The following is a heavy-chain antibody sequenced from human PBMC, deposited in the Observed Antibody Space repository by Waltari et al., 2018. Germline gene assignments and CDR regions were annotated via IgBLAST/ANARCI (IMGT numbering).Heavy chain of an antibody. V-gene: IGHV3-48*03. Sequence: EVQLVESGGGLVQPGGSLGLSCAASGFTCSSYALTWVRQAPGKGLEWVSYISSSGSTIYYADSVKGRFTISRDNAKNSLYLQMNSLRAEDTAVYYCARELFDAFDIWGQGTMVTVSS. CDR3: ARELFDAFDI. CDR2: ISSSGSTI. J-gene: IGHJ3*02. CDR1: GFTCSSYA.